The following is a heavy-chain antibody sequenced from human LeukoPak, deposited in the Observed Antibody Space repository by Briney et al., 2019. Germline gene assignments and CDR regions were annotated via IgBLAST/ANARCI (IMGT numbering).Heavy chain of an antibody. D-gene: IGHD5-24*01. Sequence: PSETLSLTCTVSGGSVSSGSYYWSWIRQPPGKGLEWIGYIYYSGSTNYNPSLNSRVTLALDTSKNHLSLSLTSVTAADTAVYYCSREDGAFSPFGYWGQGTLVTVPS. CDR3: SREDGAFSPFGY. CDR2: IYYSGST. CDR1: GGSVSSGSYY. V-gene: IGHV4-61*03. J-gene: IGHJ4*02.